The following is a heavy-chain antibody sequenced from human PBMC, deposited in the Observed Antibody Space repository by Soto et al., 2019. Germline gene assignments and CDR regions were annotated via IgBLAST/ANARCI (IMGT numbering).Heavy chain of an antibody. CDR2: ISRSGST. D-gene: IGHD3-10*01. Sequence: QVQLQQWGAGLLKPSETLSLTCAVSGGSLGGFHWSWIRQPPGKGLEWIGEISRSGSTNYGPSLKSRVTMSMDTSRNQVSLNLSSVTDAATAVYYCARGRTAALIETRLFRVLFDLWGHGNLVTVSS. CDR1: GGSLGGFH. CDR3: ARGRTAALIETRLFRVLFDL. V-gene: IGHV4-34*01. J-gene: IGHJ4*01.